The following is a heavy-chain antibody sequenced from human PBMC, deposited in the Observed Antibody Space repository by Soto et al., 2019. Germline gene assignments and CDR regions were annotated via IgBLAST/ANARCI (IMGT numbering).Heavy chain of an antibody. Sequence: GGSLRLSCAASGFTFSSYAMSWVRQAPGKGLEWVSAISGSGGSTYYADSVKGRFTISRDNSKNKLYLQMNSLRAEATAVYYCAKGGDYSIYYFDYWGQGTLVTVSS. J-gene: IGHJ4*02. CDR2: ISGSGGST. CDR3: AKGGDYSIYYFDY. V-gene: IGHV3-23*01. CDR1: GFTFSSYA. D-gene: IGHD4-4*01.